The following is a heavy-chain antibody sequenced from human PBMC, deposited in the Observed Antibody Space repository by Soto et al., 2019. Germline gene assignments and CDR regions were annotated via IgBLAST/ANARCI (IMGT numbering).Heavy chain of an antibody. Sequence: GASVKVSCKASGGTFSSYTISWVRQAPGQGLEWMGRIIPIHGIANYAQKSQGRVTITTDTSTSTAYMELSSLRSEDTAVYYCARSGYCSSTSCYELWFDPWGQGTLVTVSS. CDR2: IIPIHGIA. D-gene: IGHD2-2*01. CDR3: ARSGYCSSTSCYELWFDP. V-gene: IGHV1-69*02. J-gene: IGHJ5*02. CDR1: GGTFSSYT.